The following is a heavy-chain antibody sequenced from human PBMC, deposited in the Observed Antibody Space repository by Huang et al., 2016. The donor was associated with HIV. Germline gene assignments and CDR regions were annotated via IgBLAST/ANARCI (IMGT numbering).Heavy chain of an antibody. D-gene: IGHD3-22*01. Sequence: QVQLVQSGAEVKKPGASVKVSCKVSGYTLTELSMPWVRQAPGKGLEWMGGVEPEDGKTIYEQKCQGRVTMTEDTSTDTAYMELSSLRSEDTAVYYCATVYRRFRNHDSGDYYFDYWDQGTLVTVSS. J-gene: IGHJ4*02. CDR1: GYTLTELS. V-gene: IGHV1-24*01. CDR3: ATVYRRFRNHDSGDYYFDY. CDR2: VEPEDGKT.